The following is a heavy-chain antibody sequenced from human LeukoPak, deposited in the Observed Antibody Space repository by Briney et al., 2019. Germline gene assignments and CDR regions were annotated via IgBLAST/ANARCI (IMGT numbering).Heavy chain of an antibody. CDR3: ARDKWCRAAAV. J-gene: IGHJ4*02. Sequence: GGSLRLSCAGSGFTFRIFGMTWVRQAPGKGLVWVSRVNNDGNTTSYADSVKGRFTISRDNAKNTLYLQMNSLRAEDTAVYYCARDKWCRAAAVWGQGTLVTVSS. D-gene: IGHD6-13*01. CDR2: VNNDGNTT. CDR1: GFTFRIFG. V-gene: IGHV3-74*01.